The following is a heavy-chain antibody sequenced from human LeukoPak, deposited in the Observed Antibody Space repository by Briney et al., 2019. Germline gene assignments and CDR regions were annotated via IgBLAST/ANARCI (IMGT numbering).Heavy chain of an antibody. D-gene: IGHD6-19*01. CDR3: ARALKGYSSGWYSPLDY. V-gene: IGHV3-21*01. J-gene: IGHJ4*02. CDR1: GFTFSSYS. Sequence: GGSLRLSCAASGFTFSSYSMNWVRQAPGKGLEWVSSISSSSSYIYYADSVKGRFTISRDNSKNTLYLQMNSLRAEDTAVYYCARALKGYSSGWYSPLDYWGQGTLVTVSS. CDR2: ISSSSSYI.